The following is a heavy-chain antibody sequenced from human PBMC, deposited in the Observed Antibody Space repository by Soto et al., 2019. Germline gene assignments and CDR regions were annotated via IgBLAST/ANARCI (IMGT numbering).Heavy chain of an antibody. J-gene: IGHJ3*02. CDR2: ISVYNGNI. D-gene: IGHD5-18*01. V-gene: IGHV1-18*01. CDR1: GYTFSSYG. CDR3: ARDRRRGYTYGEAFDI. Sequence: QAQLVQSGAEVKKPGASVNVSCKASGYTFSSYGITWVRLAPGEGLEWMGWISVYNGNINYARKFQGRLTVTTDTSTRTAYMELGSLISDDTGVYYCARDRRRGYTYGEAFDIWGQGKMVPVS.